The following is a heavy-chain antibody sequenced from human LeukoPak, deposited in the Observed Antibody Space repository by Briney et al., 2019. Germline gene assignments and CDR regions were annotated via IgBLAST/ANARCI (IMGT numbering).Heavy chain of an antibody. CDR1: GHTFTSYA. CDR3: ARGTPRYLKFEHYDY. CDR2: INTNTGNP. V-gene: IGHV7-4-1*02. Sequence: APVKVSCKASGHTFTSYAMNWVRQAPGQGLEWMGWINTNTGNPTYAQGFTGRIVFSLDTSVSTAYLQISSLKAEDTAVYYCARGTPRYLKFEHYDYWGQGTLVTVSS. J-gene: IGHJ4*02. D-gene: IGHD3-16*02.